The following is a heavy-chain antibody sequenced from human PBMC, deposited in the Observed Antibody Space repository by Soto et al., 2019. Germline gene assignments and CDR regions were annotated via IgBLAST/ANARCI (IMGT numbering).Heavy chain of an antibody. CDR1: GGSISSYY. CDR3: ARHWEDIAARPSHFDY. CDR2: IYYSGST. V-gene: IGHV4-59*08. D-gene: IGHD6-6*01. J-gene: IGHJ4*02. Sequence: SETLSLTCTVSGGSISSYYWSWIRQPPGKGLEWIGYIYYSGSTNYNPSLKSRVTISVDTSKNQFSLKLSSVTAADTAVYYCARHWEDIAARPSHFDYWGQGTLVTVSS.